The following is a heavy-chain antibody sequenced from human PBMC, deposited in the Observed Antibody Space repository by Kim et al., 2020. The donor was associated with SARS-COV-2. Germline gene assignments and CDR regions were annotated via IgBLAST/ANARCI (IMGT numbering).Heavy chain of an antibody. CDR1: GFTFTMYS. Sequence: GGSLRLSCAASGFTFTMYSMHWVLQAPGKGLEWVAFISFDGSNTDYADSVKGRFTVSRDSSKNTVFLEMSRLRLADTALYFCARDPIYASGRGYFDSWGPGTLVTVSS. CDR2: ISFDGSNT. V-gene: IGHV3-30*04. CDR3: ARDPIYASGRGYFDS. J-gene: IGHJ4*02. D-gene: IGHD6-19*01.